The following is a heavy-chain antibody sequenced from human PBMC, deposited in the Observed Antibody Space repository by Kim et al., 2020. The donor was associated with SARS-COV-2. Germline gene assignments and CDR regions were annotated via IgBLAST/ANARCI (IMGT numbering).Heavy chain of an antibody. CDR1: GGSFSGYY. CDR3: ARWSNGSGSYWRNYYYYY. Sequence: SETLSLTCAVYGGSFSGYYWSWIRQPPGKGLEWIGEINHSGSTNYNPSLKSRVTISVDTSKNQFSLKLSSVTAADTAVYYCARWSNGSGSYWRNYYYYY. CDR2: INHSGST. D-gene: IGHD3-10*01. V-gene: IGHV4-34*01. J-gene: IGHJ6*03.